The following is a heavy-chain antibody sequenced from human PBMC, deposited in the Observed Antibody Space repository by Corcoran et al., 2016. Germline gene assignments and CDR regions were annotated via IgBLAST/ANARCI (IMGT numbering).Heavy chain of an antibody. J-gene: IGHJ4*02. CDR2: IWYDGSNK. CDR1: GFTFSSYV. CDR3: ARAGYCSSTSCYPFDY. V-gene: IGHV3-33*01. D-gene: IGHD2-2*01. Sequence: VQLVETGGGVVQPRMSLRLSCAASGFTFSSYVMHWVRKATGKGLEWVAVIWYDGSNKYYADSVKGRFTISRDNSKNTLYLQMNSLRAEEKTVYYCARAGYCSSTSCYPFDYWGQGTLVTVSS.